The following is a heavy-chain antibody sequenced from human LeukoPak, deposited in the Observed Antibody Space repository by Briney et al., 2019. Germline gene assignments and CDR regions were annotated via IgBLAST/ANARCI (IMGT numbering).Heavy chain of an antibody. J-gene: IGHJ4*02. CDR3: AGFCGGDCYSGFDY. V-gene: IGHV4-38-2*01. Sequence: SETLSLTCAVSGYSISSGYYWGWIRQPPGKGLEWIGSIYHSGSTYYNPSLKSRVTISVDTSKNQFSLKLSSVTAADTAVYYCAGFCGGDCYSGFDYWGQGTLATVSS. D-gene: IGHD2-21*02. CDR2: IYHSGST. CDR1: GYSISSGYY.